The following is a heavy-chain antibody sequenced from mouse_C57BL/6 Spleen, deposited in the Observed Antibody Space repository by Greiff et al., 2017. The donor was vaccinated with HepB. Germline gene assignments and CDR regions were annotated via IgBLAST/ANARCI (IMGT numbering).Heavy chain of an antibody. CDR3: ARSYDRAWFAY. J-gene: IGHJ3*01. D-gene: IGHD2-3*01. Sequence: EVKLEESGPGLVKPSQSLSLTCSVTGYSITSGYYWNWIRQFPGNKLEWMGYISYDGSNNYNPSLKNRISITRDTSKNQFFLKLNSVTTEDTATYDCARSYDRAWFAYWGQGTLVTVSA. CDR1: GYSITSGYY. V-gene: IGHV3-6*01. CDR2: ISYDGSN.